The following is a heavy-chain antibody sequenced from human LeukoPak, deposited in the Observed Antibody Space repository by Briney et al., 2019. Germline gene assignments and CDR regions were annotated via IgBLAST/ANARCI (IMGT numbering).Heavy chain of an antibody. CDR3: AKVVLAMAFFDAFDI. D-gene: IGHD5-18*01. CDR2: ISAYNGNT. J-gene: IGHJ3*02. V-gene: IGHV1-18*01. Sequence: ASVKVSCKASGYTFTSYGISWVRQAPGQGLEWMGWISAYNGNTNYAQKLQGRVTMTTDTSTSTAYMELRSLRSDDTAVYYCAKVVLAMAFFDAFDIWGQGTMVTVSS. CDR1: GYTFTSYG.